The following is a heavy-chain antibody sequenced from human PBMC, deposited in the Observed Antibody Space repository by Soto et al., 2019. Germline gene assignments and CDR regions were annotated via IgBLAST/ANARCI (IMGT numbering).Heavy chain of an antibody. D-gene: IGHD1-26*01. J-gene: IGHJ4*02. Sequence: SETLSLTCTVSGGSVSTYYWSWIRQPPGKGLEWIGYCYYSGSTYYNPSLKSRVTISVDTSKNQFSLKLSSVTAADTAVYYCAGSGSYSNGPFDYWGQGTPDTVSS. CDR3: AGSGSYSNGPFDY. CDR2: CYYSGST. V-gene: IGHV4-59*02. CDR1: GGSVSTYY.